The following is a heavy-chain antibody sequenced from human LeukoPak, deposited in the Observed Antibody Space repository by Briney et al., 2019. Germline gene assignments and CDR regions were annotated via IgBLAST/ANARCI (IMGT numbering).Heavy chain of an antibody. Sequence: SETLSLTCTVSGGSISSYYWSWIRQPRGKGLEWIGYICYSGSTNYNPSLKSRVTISVDTSKNQFSLKLSSVTAADTAVYYCARAFLVGYSPEEYFFDYWGQGTLVTVSS. CDR1: GGSISSYY. D-gene: IGHD2-15*01. V-gene: IGHV4-59*12. CDR2: ICYSGST. J-gene: IGHJ4*02. CDR3: ARAFLVGYSPEEYFFDY.